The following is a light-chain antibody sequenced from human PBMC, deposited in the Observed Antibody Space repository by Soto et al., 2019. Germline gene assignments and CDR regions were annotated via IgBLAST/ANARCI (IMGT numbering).Light chain of an antibody. V-gene: IGLV2-23*02. CDR1: SSDVGNYNL. CDR3: CSYAGSSTWV. CDR2: EVS. J-gene: IGLJ3*02. Sequence: QSALTQPASVSGSPGQSITISCTGTSSDVGNYNLVSWYQQHPGKGPKLMIYEVSKRPSGVSNRFSGSKSGNTASLTISGLQAEDEADYYCCSYAGSSTWVFGGGTKLTVI.